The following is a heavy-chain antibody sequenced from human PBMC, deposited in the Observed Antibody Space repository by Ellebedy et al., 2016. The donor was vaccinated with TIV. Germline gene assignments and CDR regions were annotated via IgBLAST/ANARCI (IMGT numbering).Heavy chain of an antibody. V-gene: IGHV4-61*08. Sequence: MPSETLSLTCTVSSDSIISGGYFWTWIRQFPGKGLEWIAYIYHSGSTNYNPSLKSRVTVSVDTSKKQFSLKLRSVTAADTAVYYCARLTDYGGAQNGDYFDSWGQGALVTVSS. D-gene: IGHD4-23*01. J-gene: IGHJ4*02. CDR3: ARLTDYGGAQNGDYFDS. CDR2: IYHSGST. CDR1: SDSIISGGYF.